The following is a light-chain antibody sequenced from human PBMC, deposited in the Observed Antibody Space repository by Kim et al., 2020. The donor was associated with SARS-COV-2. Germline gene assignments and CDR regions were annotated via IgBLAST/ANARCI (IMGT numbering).Light chain of an antibody. CDR2: SAF. Sequence: SQGETAPRSGGASQSLSGSHLAVNQQKPGQSPRRVIRSAFHRATAIPDRLSGSGSGTHFTLTISGLEPEDFAIYYCQQYFSSPTTFGQGAKVDIK. V-gene: IGKV3-20*01. CDR1: QSLSGSH. J-gene: IGKJ1*01. CDR3: QQYFSSPTT.